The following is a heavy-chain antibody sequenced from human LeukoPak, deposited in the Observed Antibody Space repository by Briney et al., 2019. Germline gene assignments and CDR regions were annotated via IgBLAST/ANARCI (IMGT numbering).Heavy chain of an antibody. CDR1: GFTLSSYW. J-gene: IGHJ5*02. Sequence: GGALRLSCEVTGFTLSSYWMSWVRQAPGKRLDWVANIKQDGTEKHYGDSVKGRFTISSDNAKNSLYLQLNSLRGADTAVYYCARNPDRDAYMASWGQGTLVTVSS. V-gene: IGHV3-7*01. D-gene: IGHD5-24*01. CDR3: ARNPDRDAYMAS. CDR2: IKQDGTEK.